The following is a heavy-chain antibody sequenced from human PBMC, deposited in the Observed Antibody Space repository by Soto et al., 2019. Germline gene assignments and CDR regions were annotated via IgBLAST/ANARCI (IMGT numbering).Heavy chain of an antibody. V-gene: IGHV1-69*01. D-gene: IGHD4-17*01. J-gene: IGHJ3*02. CDR3: ARDGALDDYGDDGRVPNAFDI. CDR2: IIPIFGTA. Sequence: QVQLVQSGAEVKKPGSSVKVSCKASGGTFSSYAISWVRQAPGQGLEWKGGIIPIFGTANYAQKFQGRVTITADESTSTAYMELSSLRSDDTAVDYCARDGALDDYGDDGRVPNAFDIWGKGTRVTVSS. CDR1: GGTFSSYA.